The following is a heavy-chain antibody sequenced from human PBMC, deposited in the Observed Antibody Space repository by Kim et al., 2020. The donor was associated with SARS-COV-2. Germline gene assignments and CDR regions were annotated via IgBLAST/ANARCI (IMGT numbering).Heavy chain of an antibody. CDR2: INHSGST. CDR1: GGSFSGYY. J-gene: IGHJ4*02. Sequence: SETLSLTCAVYGGSFSGYYWSWIRQPPGKGLEWIGEINHSGSTNYNPYLKSRVTISVATSKNQFSLKLSSVTAADTAVYYCARGLPWVRGIAVAGDYWGQETLVTVSS. V-gene: IGHV4-34*01. CDR3: ARGLPWVRGIAVAGDY. D-gene: IGHD6-19*01.